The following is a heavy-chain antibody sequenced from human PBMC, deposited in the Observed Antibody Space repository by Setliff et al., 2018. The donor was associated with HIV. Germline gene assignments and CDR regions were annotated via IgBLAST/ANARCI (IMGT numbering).Heavy chain of an antibody. V-gene: IGHV1-24*01. CDR3: ARALYTNLAHFDY. CDR2: FDPEDVET. D-gene: IGHD4-4*01. CDR1: GYSLTELS. J-gene: IGHJ4*02. Sequence: ASVKVSCKVSGYSLTELSMHWVRQAPGKGLEWMGGFDPEDVETIYAEKFQGRVTMTEDTATETAYMELSSLRSEDTAVYYCARALYTNLAHFDYLGQGTLVTSPQ.